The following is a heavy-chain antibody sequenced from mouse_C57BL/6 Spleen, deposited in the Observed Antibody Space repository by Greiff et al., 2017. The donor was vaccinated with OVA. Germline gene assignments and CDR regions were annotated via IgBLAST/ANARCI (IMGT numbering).Heavy chain of an antibody. CDR2: INPYYGGT. D-gene: IGHD2-10*02. V-gene: IGHV1-19*01. CDR1: GYTFTDYY. J-gene: IGHJ4*01. CDR3: ARLYGNYDAMDY. Sequence: VQLQQSGPVLVKPGASVKMSCKASGYTFTDYYMNWVKQSHGKSLEWIGVINPYYGGTSYNQKFKGKATLTVDKSSSTAYMELNSLTSEDSAVYYCARLYGNYDAMDYWGQGTSVTVSS.